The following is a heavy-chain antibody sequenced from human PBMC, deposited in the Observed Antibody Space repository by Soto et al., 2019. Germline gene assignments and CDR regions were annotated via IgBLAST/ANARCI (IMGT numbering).Heavy chain of an antibody. V-gene: IGHV3-21*01. CDR1: GFTFSSYS. J-gene: IGHJ5*02. CDR2: ISSSSSYI. D-gene: IGHD3-22*01. CDR3: ARSAYDSSGYYPNWFDP. Sequence: GGSLRLSCAASGFTFSSYSMNWVRQAPGKGLEWVSSISSSSSYIYYADSVKGRFTISRDNAKNSLYLQMNSLRAEDTAVYYCARSAYDSSGYYPNWFDPWGQGTLVTVSS.